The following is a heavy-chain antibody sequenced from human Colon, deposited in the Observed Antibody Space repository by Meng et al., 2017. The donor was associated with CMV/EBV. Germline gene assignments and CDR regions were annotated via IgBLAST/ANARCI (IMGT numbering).Heavy chain of an antibody. CDR2: IYPSGTT. V-gene: IGHV4-39*07. D-gene: IGHD3-10*01. CDR3: ARQFEGNFDY. J-gene: IGHJ4*02. Sequence: SETLSLTCTVSGDAITSRSYYWGWIRQTPGKGLEWIGSIYPSGTTYYSPSLTSRITITLDTSKSQFSLKLRSVTAADTAVYYCARQFEGNFDYWGQGTLVTVSS. CDR1: GDAITSRSYY.